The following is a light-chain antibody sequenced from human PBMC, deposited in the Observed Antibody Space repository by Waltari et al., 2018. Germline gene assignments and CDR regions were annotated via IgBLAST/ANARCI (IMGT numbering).Light chain of an antibody. J-gene: IGLJ3*02. CDR2: EVS. Sequence: QSALTQPASVSGSPGQSITISCTGATRDLVAYNYVSWYQQHPDKAPRLMIYEVSNRPSGVSNRFSGSKSGNTASLTISGLQAEDEADYYCFSYTTSSTWVFGGGTKLTVL. CDR3: FSYTTSSTWV. CDR1: TRDLVAYNY. V-gene: IGLV2-14*01.